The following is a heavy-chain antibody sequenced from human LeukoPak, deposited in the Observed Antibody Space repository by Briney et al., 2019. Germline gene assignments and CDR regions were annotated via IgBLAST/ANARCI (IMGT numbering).Heavy chain of an antibody. V-gene: IGHV3-30*02. J-gene: IGHJ4*02. D-gene: IGHD2-15*01. CDR1: GFTFSSYG. CDR2: IRYDGSNK. CDR3: ARDYCSGGSCYFDY. Sequence: GSLRLSCAASGFTFSSYGMHWVRQAPGKGLEWVAFIRYDGSNKYYADSVEGRFTVSRGNSKNTLYLEMRSLRAEDTAVYYCARDYCSGGSCYFDYWGQGTLVTVSS.